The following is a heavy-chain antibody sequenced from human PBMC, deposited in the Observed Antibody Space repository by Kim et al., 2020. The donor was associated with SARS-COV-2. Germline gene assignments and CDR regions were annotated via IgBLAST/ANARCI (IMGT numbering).Heavy chain of an antibody. V-gene: IGHV4-34*01. CDR3: ARRAGNFDY. CDR2: ST. Sequence: STNYTPSPKRRVTISVDTSKNQFSLKLSSVTAADTAVYYCARRAGNFDYWGQGTLVTVSS. J-gene: IGHJ4*02. D-gene: IGHD6-13*01.